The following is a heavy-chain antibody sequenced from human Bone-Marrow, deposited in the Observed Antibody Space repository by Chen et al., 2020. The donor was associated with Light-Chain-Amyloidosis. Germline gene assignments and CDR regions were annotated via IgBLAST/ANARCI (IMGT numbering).Heavy chain of an antibody. D-gene: IGHD2-21*02. Sequence: QLQLQESGPGLVKPSETLSPTCTVSGGSISISSYYWGWMGQSPGKGLEWIGSIYYSGSTYYNPSLTCRVTISVDTSKNQFSLKLSSVTAADTAVYYCARPDCGGDCSAFDIWGQGTMVTVSS. CDR2: IYYSGST. CDR1: GGSISISSYY. J-gene: IGHJ3*02. CDR3: ARPDCGGDCSAFDI. V-gene: IGHV4-39*01.